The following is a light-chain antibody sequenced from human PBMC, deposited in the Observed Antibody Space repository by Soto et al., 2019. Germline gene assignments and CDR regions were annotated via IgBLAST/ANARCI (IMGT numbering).Light chain of an antibody. CDR3: QQYGTSPWT. V-gene: IGKV3-20*01. CDR1: QSVSSTY. Sequence: EIVLTQSPGTLSLSPGERATLSCRASQSVSSTYLAWYQQKPGQAPRLLIYGASSRATGFPDMFSGSWSGTDFTLTIIRLEPEDFAVYYCQQYGTSPWTFGQGTMVEIK. CDR2: GAS. J-gene: IGKJ1*01.